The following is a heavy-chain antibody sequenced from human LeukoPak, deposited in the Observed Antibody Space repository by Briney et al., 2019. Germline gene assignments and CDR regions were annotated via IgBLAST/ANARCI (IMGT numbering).Heavy chain of an antibody. Sequence: EASVKVSCKASGGTFSSYAISWVRQAPGQGLEWVGRIIPIFGTANYAQKFQGRVTITTDESTSTAYMELSSLRSEDTAVYYCARDQSYYYDSSGPIFDYWGQGTLVTVSS. CDR1: GGTFSSYA. CDR3: ARDQSYYYDSSGPIFDY. D-gene: IGHD3-22*01. J-gene: IGHJ4*02. CDR2: IIPIFGTA. V-gene: IGHV1-69*05.